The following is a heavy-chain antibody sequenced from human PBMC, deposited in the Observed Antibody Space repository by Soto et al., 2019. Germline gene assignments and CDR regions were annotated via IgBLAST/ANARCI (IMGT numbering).Heavy chain of an antibody. CDR3: ARIYSGYDYRHDY. J-gene: IGHJ4*02. V-gene: IGHV4-39*02. Sequence: SETLSLTCTVSGGSISSSSYYWGWIRQPPGKGLEWIGSIYYSGSTYYNPSLKSRVTISVDTSKNHFSLKLSSVTAAETAVYYCARIYSGYDYRHDYWGQGNLVTVSS. CDR1: GGSISSSSYY. CDR2: IYYSGST. D-gene: IGHD5-12*01.